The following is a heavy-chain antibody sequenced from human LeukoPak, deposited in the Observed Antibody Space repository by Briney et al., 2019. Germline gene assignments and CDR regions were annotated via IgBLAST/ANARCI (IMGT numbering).Heavy chain of an antibody. Sequence: SVKVSCKASGGTFTSYAINWVRQAPGQGREWVGRIVPIFCTTNYAQKFQGRVTITTDESTSTAYMELSSLRSEDAAVYYCARDRGERGSSWSLPAHGFDIWGQGTMVTVSS. J-gene: IGHJ3*02. CDR2: IVPIFCTT. CDR3: ARDRGERGSSWSLPAHGFDI. D-gene: IGHD6-13*01. V-gene: IGHV1-69*05. CDR1: GGTFTSYA.